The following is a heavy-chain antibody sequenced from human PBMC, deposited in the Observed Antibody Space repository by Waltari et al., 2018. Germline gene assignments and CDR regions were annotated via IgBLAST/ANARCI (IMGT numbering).Heavy chain of an antibody. CDR2: INHSGST. V-gene: IGHV4-34*01. CDR1: GGSFSGSY. J-gene: IGHJ5*02. Sequence: QVQLQQWGAGLLKPSETLSLTCAFYGGSFSGSYWRWIRQPPGKGVEWIGEINHSGSTNYNPSLKSRVTISVDTSKNQFSLKLSSVTAADTAVYYCARGCRIITMIVVALRGWFDPWGQGTLVTVSS. CDR3: ARGCRIITMIVVALRGWFDP. D-gene: IGHD3-22*01.